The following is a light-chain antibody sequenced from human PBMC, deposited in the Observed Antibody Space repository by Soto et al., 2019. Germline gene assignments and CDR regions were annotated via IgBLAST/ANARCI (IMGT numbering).Light chain of an antibody. CDR2: DVS. J-gene: IGKJ4*01. CDR3: QQRSNWPLT. Sequence: EIVLTQSPATLSLSPGERATLSCRASQSVSSSLAWYQQKPGQTPRLLIYDVSNRATGIPARFSGSGSGTDFTLTVSSLEPEDFAVYYRQQRSNWPLTFGGGTKVEIK. V-gene: IGKV3-11*01. CDR1: QSVSSS.